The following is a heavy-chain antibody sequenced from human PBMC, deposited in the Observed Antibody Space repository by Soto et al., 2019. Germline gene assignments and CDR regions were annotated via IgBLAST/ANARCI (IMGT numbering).Heavy chain of an antibody. V-gene: IGHV1-3*01. D-gene: IGHD3-9*01. CDR3: ARDLYISSAPFDP. J-gene: IGHJ5*02. CDR2: INPGNGNT. CDR1: GYTFTTYT. Sequence: ASVKVSCKASGYTFTTYTIYWVRQAPGQSLDWMGWINPGNGNTKYSQNFQGRVAITRDTSASTAYMELSSLRSEDTAVYYCARDLYISSAPFDPWGQGTLVTVSS.